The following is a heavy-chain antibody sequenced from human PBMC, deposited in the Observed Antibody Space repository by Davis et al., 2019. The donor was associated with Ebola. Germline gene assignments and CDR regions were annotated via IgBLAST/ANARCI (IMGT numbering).Heavy chain of an antibody. D-gene: IGHD2-15*01. Sequence: GESLKISCQGSGYSFTSYWISWVRQMHGKGLEWMGIIYPGDSDTRYSPSFQGQVTISADKSISTAYLQWSSLKASDTAMYYCARRYYCSGGSCYSGVYGMDVWGQGTTVTVSS. J-gene: IGHJ6*02. CDR1: GYSFTSYW. CDR2: IYPGDSDT. V-gene: IGHV5-51*01. CDR3: ARRYYCSGGSCYSGVYGMDV.